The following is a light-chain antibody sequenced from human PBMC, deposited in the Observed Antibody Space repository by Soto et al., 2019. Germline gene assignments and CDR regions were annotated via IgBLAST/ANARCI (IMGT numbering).Light chain of an antibody. V-gene: IGLV2-14*01. CDR3: NSYTTNSTRV. Sequence: QSVLTQPPSASGSPGQSVAISCTGTSSDVGGYNYVSWYQQHPGKAPKLIIYEVSNRPSGVSNRFSGSKSGNTASLTISGLQAEDEGDYYCNSYTTNSTRVFGTGTKVTVL. CDR1: SSDVGGYNY. CDR2: EVS. J-gene: IGLJ1*01.